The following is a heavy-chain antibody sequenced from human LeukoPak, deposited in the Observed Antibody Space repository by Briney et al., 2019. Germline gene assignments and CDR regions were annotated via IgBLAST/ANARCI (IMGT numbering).Heavy chain of an antibody. V-gene: IGHV3-66*01. D-gene: IGHD2-2*01. CDR2: IYSGGST. Sequence: PGGSLRLSCAASGFTFSSYGMHWVRQAPGKGLEWVSVIYSGGSTYYADSVKGRFTISRDNSKNTLYLQMNSLRAEDTAVYYCARVHGYCSSTSCYRGAFDIWGQGTMVTVSS. CDR1: GFTFSSYG. CDR3: ARVHGYCSSTSCYRGAFDI. J-gene: IGHJ3*02.